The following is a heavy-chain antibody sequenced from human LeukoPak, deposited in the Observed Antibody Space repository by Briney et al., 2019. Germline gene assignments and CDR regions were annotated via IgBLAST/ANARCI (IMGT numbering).Heavy chain of an antibody. V-gene: IGHV1-18*01. Sequence: ASVKVSCKASGYTFTSYGISWVRQAPGRGLEWMGWISAYNGNTNYAQKLQGRVTMTTDTSTSTAYMELRSLRSDDTAVYYCARGASDSSSWSLYYYYYMDVWGKGTTVTVSS. CDR1: GYTFTSYG. CDR3: ARGASDSSSWSLYYYYYMDV. D-gene: IGHD6-13*01. CDR2: ISAYNGNT. J-gene: IGHJ6*03.